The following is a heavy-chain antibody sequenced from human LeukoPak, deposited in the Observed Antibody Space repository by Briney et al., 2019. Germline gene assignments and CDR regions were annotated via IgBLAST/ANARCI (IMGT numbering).Heavy chain of an antibody. CDR1: GFTFSTYW. Sequence: HPGGSLRLSCSASGFTFSTYWMSWVRQAPGKGLEWVSGISGSAGSTYYADSVKGRFTISRDNSKNTLYLQMNSLTDDDTAVYYCAKKWGVGTTTLDYFDYWGQGTLVTVSS. CDR3: AKKWGVGTTTLDYFDY. CDR2: ISGSAGST. D-gene: IGHD1-26*01. V-gene: IGHV3-23*01. J-gene: IGHJ4*02.